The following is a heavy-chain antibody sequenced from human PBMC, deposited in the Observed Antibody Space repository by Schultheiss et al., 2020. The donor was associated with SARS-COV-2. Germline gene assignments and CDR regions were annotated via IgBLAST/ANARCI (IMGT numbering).Heavy chain of an antibody. J-gene: IGHJ6*04. D-gene: IGHD1-26*01. V-gene: IGHV3-48*01. CDR3: AREEEPSYGMDV. CDR1: GFTFSSYS. Sequence: GGSLRLSCAASGFTFSSYSMNWVRQAPGKGLEWVSSISSSGSTIYYADSVKGRFTISRDNSKNTLYLQMNSLRAEDTAVYYCAREEEPSYGMDVWGKGTTVTVSS. CDR2: ISSSGSTI.